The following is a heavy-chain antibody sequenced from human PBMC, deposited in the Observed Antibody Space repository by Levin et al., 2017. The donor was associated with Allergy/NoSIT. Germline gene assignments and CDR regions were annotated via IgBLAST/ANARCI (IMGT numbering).Heavy chain of an antibody. Sequence: ASVKVSCAASGFAFSTYAMTWVRQAPGQGLEWVSLISSSGVTRHYSDSVKGRFTISRDNSKNAVYLQMNSLRAEDTAVYYCAKGVVTGEGWFDPWGQGTLVTVSS. J-gene: IGHJ5*02. CDR2: ISSSGVTR. V-gene: IGHV3-23*01. CDR3: AKGVVTGEGWFDP. CDR1: GFAFSTYA. D-gene: IGHD2-21*02.